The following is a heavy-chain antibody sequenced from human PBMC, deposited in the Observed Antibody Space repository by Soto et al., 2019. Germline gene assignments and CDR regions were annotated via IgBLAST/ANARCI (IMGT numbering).Heavy chain of an antibody. V-gene: IGHV3-7*01. J-gene: IGHJ3*02. CDR3: ARTTVTTSAFSFDI. D-gene: IGHD4-17*01. CDR2: IKQDGSEK. CDR1: GFTFSSYW. Sequence: PGGSLRLSCAASGFTFSSYWMSWVRQAPGKGLEWVANIKQDGSEKYYVDSVKSRFTISRDNAKNSLYLQMNSLRAEDTAVYYCARTTVTTSAFSFDIWGQGTMVTVSS.